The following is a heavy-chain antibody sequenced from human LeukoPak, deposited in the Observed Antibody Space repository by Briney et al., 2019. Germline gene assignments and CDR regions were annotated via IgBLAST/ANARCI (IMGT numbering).Heavy chain of an antibody. D-gene: IGHD5-12*01. V-gene: IGHV4-34*01. CDR3: ARDREWLRLESAFDI. CDR1: GGSFSGYY. CDR2: INHSGST. J-gene: IGHJ3*02. Sequence: SETLSLTCAGYGGSFSGYYWSWIRQPPGKGLEWIGEINHSGSTNYNPSLKSRVTISVDTSKNQFSLKLSSVTAADTAVYYCARDREWLRLESAFDIWGQGTMVTVSS.